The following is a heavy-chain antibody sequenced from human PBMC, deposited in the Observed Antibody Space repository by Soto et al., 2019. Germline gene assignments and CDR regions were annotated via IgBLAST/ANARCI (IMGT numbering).Heavy chain of an antibody. CDR2: ISGSGGST. CDR3: AKQYYDILTGGENWFDP. D-gene: IGHD3-9*01. Sequence: GGSLRLSCAASGFTFISYAMSWVRQAPGKGLEWVSAISGSGGSTYYADSVKGRFTISRDNSKNTLYLQMNSLRAEDTAVYYCAKQYYDILTGGENWFDPWGQGTLVTVSS. J-gene: IGHJ5*02. CDR1: GFTFISYA. V-gene: IGHV3-23*01.